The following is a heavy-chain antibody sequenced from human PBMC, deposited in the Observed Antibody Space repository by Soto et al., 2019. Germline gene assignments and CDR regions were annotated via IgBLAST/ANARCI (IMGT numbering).Heavy chain of an antibody. CDR1: GFTFSSYA. V-gene: IGHV3-30-3*01. D-gene: IGHD1-26*01. CDR2: ISYDGSNK. CDR3: AREGSRWELLSEGMDV. J-gene: IGHJ6*02. Sequence: GGSLRLSCAASGFTFSSYAMHWVRQAPGKGLEWVAVISYDGSNKYYADSVKGRFTISRDNSKNTLYLQMNSLRAEDTAVYYCAREGSRWELLSEGMDVWGQGTTVTVSS.